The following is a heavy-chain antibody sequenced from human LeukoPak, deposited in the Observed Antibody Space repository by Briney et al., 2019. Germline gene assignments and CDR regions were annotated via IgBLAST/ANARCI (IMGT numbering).Heavy chain of an antibody. J-gene: IGHJ4*02. CDR1: GFTYRNYD. V-gene: IGHV3-13*04. Sequence: GGSLSLFCAASGFTYRNYDMHWVRQATGEGLEWVSGIRTTGDTFYSGSVKGRFTMSRENAKNSLYLQMNSLRAGDTAVYYCARGGDGYEYWGQGTLVTVSS. CDR3: ARGGDGYEY. CDR2: IRTTGDT. D-gene: IGHD5-24*01.